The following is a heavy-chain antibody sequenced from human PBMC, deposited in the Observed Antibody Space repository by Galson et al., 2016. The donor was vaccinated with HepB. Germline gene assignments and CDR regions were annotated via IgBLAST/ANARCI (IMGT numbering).Heavy chain of an antibody. V-gene: IGHV3-30*04. Sequence: SLRLSCAASGFTFTDYSMSWVRQAPGKGLEWVAVISSDGSYKDYGDSVKGRFTISRDSSKNTLFLQMNSLRAEDTAVYYCAKVAVAGPSYYYAMDVWGQGTTVTVSS. CDR3: AKVAVAGPSYYYAMDV. CDR2: ISSDGSYK. D-gene: IGHD6-19*01. J-gene: IGHJ6*02. CDR1: GFTFTDYS.